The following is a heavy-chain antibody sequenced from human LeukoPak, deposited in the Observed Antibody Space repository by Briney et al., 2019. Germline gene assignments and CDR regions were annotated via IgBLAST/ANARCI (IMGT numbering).Heavy chain of an antibody. CDR2: ISDSSASM. J-gene: IGHJ3*01. CDR1: NFIFSNYA. CDR3: ARALDYYDSSGYYPFGAFDL. V-gene: IGHV3-48*01. Sequence: GGSLRLSCAASNFIFSNYAMSWVRQAPGKGLGWVSYISDSSASMYYADSVKGRFTISRDNAKNSLYLQMDSLRAEDTAIYYCARALDYYDSSGYYPFGAFDLWGQGTMVTVSS. D-gene: IGHD3-22*01.